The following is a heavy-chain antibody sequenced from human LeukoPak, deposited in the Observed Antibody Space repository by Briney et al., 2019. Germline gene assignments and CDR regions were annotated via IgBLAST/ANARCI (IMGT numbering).Heavy chain of an antibody. Sequence: SETLSLTCTVSGDSMTSSRSSAYYWGWIRQPPGKGLEWTATIYYTGNTYYNPSLMSRVTISVDTSKNQFSLELTSVTAADTAVYFCARLMDHMTARRAFDYWGQGTRVIVSS. V-gene: IGHV4-39*01. D-gene: IGHD6-6*01. CDR1: GDSMTSSRSSAYY. J-gene: IGHJ4*02. CDR3: ARLMDHMTARRAFDY. CDR2: IYYTGNT.